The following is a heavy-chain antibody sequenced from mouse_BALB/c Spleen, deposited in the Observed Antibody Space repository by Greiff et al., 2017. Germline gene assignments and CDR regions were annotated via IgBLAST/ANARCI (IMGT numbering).Heavy chain of an antibody. V-gene: IGHV14-3*02. Sequence: VQLKQSGAELVKPGASVKLSCTASGFNIKDTYMHWVKQRPEQGLEWIGRIDPANGNTKYDPKFQGKATITADTSSNTAYLQLSSLTSEDTAVYYCARGGTTTTIYAMDYWGQGTSVTVSS. D-gene: IGHD2-14*01. CDR3: ARGGTTTTIYAMDY. CDR2: IDPANGNT. J-gene: IGHJ4*01. CDR1: GFNIKDTY.